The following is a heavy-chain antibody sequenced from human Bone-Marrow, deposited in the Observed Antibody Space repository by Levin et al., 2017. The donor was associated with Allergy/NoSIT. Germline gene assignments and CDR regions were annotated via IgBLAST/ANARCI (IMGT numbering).Heavy chain of an antibody. J-gene: IGHJ4*02. Sequence: PSETLSLTCTVSGGSISTYYWSWIRQPPGKGLEWIGYIFYSGSTNYNPSLKSRVTISVNTSKNQFSLKLSSVTAADTAVYYCARIRRDCNNTSCYLLDYWGQGTLVTVSS. D-gene: IGHD2-2*01. CDR3: ARIRRDCNNTSCYLLDY. CDR2: IFYSGST. CDR1: GGSISTYY. V-gene: IGHV4-59*01.